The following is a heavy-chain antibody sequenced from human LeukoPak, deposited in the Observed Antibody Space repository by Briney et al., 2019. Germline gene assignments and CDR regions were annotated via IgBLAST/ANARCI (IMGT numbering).Heavy chain of an antibody. D-gene: IGHD1-26*01. CDR3: ATTEQTYNWFDP. J-gene: IGHJ5*02. CDR1: GYTLTGYY. V-gene: IGHV1-2*06. Sequence: ASVKVSCKASGYTLTGYYMHWVRQAPGQGLEWMGRINPNSGGTNYAQKFQGRVTMTRDTSISTAYMELSRLRSDDTAVYYCATTEQTYNWFDPWGQGTLVTVSS. CDR2: INPNSGGT.